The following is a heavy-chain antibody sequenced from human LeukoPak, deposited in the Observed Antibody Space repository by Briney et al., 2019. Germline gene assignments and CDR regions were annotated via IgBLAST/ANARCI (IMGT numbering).Heavy chain of an antibody. CDR3: ARLAAVYSSSWYRGFWFDP. CDR2: IYPGDSDT. Sequence: PGESLQISCKGSGYSFNTYWIGWVRPLPGKGLEWMGIIYPGDSDTKYSPSFQGQVTISADKSISTAYLQWSSLKASDTAMYYCARLAAVYSSSWYRGFWFDPWGQGTLVTVSS. J-gene: IGHJ5*02. D-gene: IGHD6-13*01. V-gene: IGHV5-51*01. CDR1: GYSFNTYW.